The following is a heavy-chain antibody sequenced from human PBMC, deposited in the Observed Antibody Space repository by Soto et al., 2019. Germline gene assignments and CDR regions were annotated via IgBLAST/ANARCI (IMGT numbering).Heavy chain of an antibody. V-gene: IGHV4-59*08. CDR1: GGSISSYY. Sequence: SETLSLTCTVSGGSISSYYWSWIRQPPGKGLEWIGYIYYSGSTNYNPSLKSRVTISVDTSKNQFSLKLSSVTAADTAVYYCARMGRRGYSGYDLWPWDYYYMDVWGKGTTVTVSS. D-gene: IGHD5-12*01. CDR3: ARMGRRGYSGYDLWPWDYYYMDV. CDR2: IYYSGST. J-gene: IGHJ6*03.